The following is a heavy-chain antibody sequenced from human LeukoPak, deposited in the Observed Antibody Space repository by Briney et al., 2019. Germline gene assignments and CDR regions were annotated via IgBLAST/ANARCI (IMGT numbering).Heavy chain of an antibody. J-gene: IGHJ3*02. V-gene: IGHV4-39*01. Sequence: SETLSLTCTVSGGSISSSSYYWGWIRQPPGKGLEWIGSIYYSGSTYYNPSLKSRVTISVDTSKNQFSPKLSSVTAADTAVYYCASGTHDYIKGAFDIWGQGTMVTVSS. D-gene: IGHD4-11*01. CDR3: ASGTHDYIKGAFDI. CDR1: GGSISSSSYY. CDR2: IYYSGST.